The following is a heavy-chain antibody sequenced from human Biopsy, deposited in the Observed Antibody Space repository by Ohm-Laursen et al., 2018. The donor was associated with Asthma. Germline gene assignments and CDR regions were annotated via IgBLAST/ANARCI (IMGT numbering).Heavy chain of an antibody. CDR2: ISKDASTQ. J-gene: IGHJ3*02. V-gene: IGHV3-30*07. CDR1: GFSFSNFA. CDR3: ARAYGGSFFSGSFDI. D-gene: IGHD4-23*01. Sequence: SLRLSCAASGFSFSNFAIHWVRQAPGKELEWVGVISKDASTQDYADSVKGRFTMARDNSKNTLSLQMNSLRAEDTAVYYCARAYGGSFFSGSFDIWGQGTMVTVSS.